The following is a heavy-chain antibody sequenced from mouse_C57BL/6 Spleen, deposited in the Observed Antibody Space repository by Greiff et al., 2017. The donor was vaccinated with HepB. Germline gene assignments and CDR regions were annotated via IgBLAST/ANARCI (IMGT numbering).Heavy chain of an antibody. CDR2: INPNNGGT. CDR3: ARRPYDYDGDYAMDY. Sequence: VQLQQSGPELVKPGASVKIPCKASGYTFTDYNMDWVKQSHGKSLEWIGDINPNNGGTIYNQKFKGKATLTVDKSSSTAYMELRSLTSEDTAVYYCARRPYDYDGDYAMDYWGQGTSVTVSS. J-gene: IGHJ4*01. D-gene: IGHD2-4*01. V-gene: IGHV1-18*01. CDR1: GYTFTDYN.